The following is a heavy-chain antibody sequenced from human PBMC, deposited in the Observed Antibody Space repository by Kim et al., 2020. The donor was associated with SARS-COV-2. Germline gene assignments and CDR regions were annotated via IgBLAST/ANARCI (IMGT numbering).Heavy chain of an antibody. Sequence: SETLSLTCAVYGGSFSGYYWSWIRQPPGKGLEWIGEINHSGSTNYNPSLKSRVTISVDTSKNQFSLKLSSVTAADTAVYYCANYGDTFFDYWGQGTLVT. CDR2: INHSGST. CDR3: ANYGDTFFDY. D-gene: IGHD4-17*01. J-gene: IGHJ4*02. CDR1: GGSFSGYY. V-gene: IGHV4-34*01.